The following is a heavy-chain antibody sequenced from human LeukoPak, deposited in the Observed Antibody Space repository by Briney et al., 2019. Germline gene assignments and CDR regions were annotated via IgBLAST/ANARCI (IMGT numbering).Heavy chain of an antibody. D-gene: IGHD3-10*01. CDR1: GYTFTVYY. Sequence: ASVTVSFTASGYTFTVYYMHWVRQAPGQGLEWMGWINPNSGGTNYSQKFQGRVTMTRDTSISTAYMELSRLRSDDTAVYYSARVRGRYYLFDYWGQGTLVTVSS. CDR3: ARVRGRYYLFDY. J-gene: IGHJ4*02. V-gene: IGHV1-2*02. CDR2: INPNSGGT.